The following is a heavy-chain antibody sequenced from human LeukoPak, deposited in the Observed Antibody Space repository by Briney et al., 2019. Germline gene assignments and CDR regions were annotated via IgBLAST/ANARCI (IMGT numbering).Heavy chain of an antibody. CDR1: GFTFSSYW. D-gene: IGHD5-12*01. V-gene: IGHV3-7*01. CDR2: IKQDGSEK. J-gene: IGHJ4*02. Sequence: PGGSLRLSCAASGFTFSSYWMSWVRQAPGKGLEWVANIKQDGSEKYYVDSVKGRFTISRDNSKNTLYLQMNSLRPEDTAVYYCARDNGRWTYLRANSLGIDSWGQGTLVTVSS. CDR3: ARDNGRWTYLRANSLGIDS.